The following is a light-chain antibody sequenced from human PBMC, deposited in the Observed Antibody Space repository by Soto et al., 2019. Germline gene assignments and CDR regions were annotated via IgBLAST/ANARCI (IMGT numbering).Light chain of an antibody. CDR3: AAWDDSLNGPV. CDR2: SNN. Sequence: QLVLTQSPSASGTPGQRVTISCSGSSSNIGSNTVNWYQQLPGTAPKLLIYSNNQRPSGVPDRFSGSKSGTSASLAITGLQSEDEAEYYCAAWDDSLNGPVFGGGTKLTVL. J-gene: IGLJ2*01. CDR1: SSNIGSNT. V-gene: IGLV1-44*01.